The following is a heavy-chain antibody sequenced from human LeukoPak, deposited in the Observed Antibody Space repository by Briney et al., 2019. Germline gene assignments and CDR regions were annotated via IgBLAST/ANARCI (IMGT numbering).Heavy chain of an antibody. Sequence: PSETLSLTCTVSGGSISSGSYYWSWIRQPAGKGLEWIVRIYTSGSTNYNPSLKSRVTISVDTSKNQFSLKLSSVTAADTAVYYCARDRGSYYGSGSCWYNWFDPWGQGTLVTVSS. CDR2: IYTSGST. CDR1: GGSISSGSYY. D-gene: IGHD3-10*01. V-gene: IGHV4-61*02. CDR3: ARDRGSYYGSGSCWYNWFDP. J-gene: IGHJ5*02.